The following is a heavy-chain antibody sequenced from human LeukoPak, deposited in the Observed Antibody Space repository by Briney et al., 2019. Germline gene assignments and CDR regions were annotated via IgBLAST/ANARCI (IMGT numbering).Heavy chain of an antibody. CDR1: GFTFSNHW. Sequence: GGSLRLSCAASGFTFSNHWMHWVRQAPGKGLVWVSRINTDGSSTTYADSVKGRFTISRDNAKNTLYLQMNSLRADDTAVYYCAKGLMGATPYYFDYWGQGTLVTVSS. CDR3: AKGLMGATPYYFDY. CDR2: INTDGSST. D-gene: IGHD1-26*01. J-gene: IGHJ4*02. V-gene: IGHV3-74*01.